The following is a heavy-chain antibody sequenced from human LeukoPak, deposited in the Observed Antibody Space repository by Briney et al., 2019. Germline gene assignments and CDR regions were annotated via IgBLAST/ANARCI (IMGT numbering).Heavy chain of an antibody. J-gene: IGHJ5*02. D-gene: IGHD4-17*01. CDR2: ISWNSGSI. CDR3: AKYGWFDP. V-gene: IGHV3-9*01. Sequence: GGSLRLSCAASGFTFDDYAMHWVRQAPGKGLEWVSGISWNSGSIGYADSVKGRFTISRDNSKNTLYLQMNSLRAEDTAVYYCAKYGWFDPWGQGTLVTVSS. CDR1: GFTFDDYA.